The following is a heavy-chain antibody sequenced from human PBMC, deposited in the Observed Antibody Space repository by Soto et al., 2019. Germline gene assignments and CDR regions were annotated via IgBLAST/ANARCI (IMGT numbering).Heavy chain of an antibody. Sequence: EVQLVESGGGLVQPGGSLRLSCAASGFTFSSYWMSWVRQAPGKGLEWVANIKQDGSEKYYVDSVKGRFTISRDNAKNSLYLQMNSLRAEDTAVYYCAREPPYCSGGSCYRPHAFDIWGQGTMVTVSS. D-gene: IGHD2-15*01. CDR3: AREPPYCSGGSCYRPHAFDI. CDR1: GFTFSSYW. V-gene: IGHV3-7*05. CDR2: IKQDGSEK. J-gene: IGHJ3*02.